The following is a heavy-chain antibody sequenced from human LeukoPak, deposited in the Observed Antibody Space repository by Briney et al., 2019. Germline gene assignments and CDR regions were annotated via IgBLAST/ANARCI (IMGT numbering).Heavy chain of an antibody. CDR1: GGTFSSYA. V-gene: IGHV1-69*13. Sequence: SVKVSCKASGGTFSSYAISWVRQAPGQGLEWMGGIIPIFGTAKYAQKFQGRVTITADESTSTAYMELSSLRSEDTAVYYCARSTPYDNYYDFWSGYGVRYMDVWGKGTTVTVSS. CDR2: IIPIFGTA. CDR3: ARSTPYDNYYDFWSGYGVRYMDV. D-gene: IGHD3-3*01. J-gene: IGHJ6*03.